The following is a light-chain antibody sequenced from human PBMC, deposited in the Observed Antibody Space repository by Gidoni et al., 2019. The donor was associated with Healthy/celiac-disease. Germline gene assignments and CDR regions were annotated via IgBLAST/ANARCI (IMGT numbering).Light chain of an antibody. Sequence: EIVMTQSPATLSVSPGARATLSCRASQSVSSNLAWYQQKPGQAPRLLIYGASTRATGIPARFSGSGSGTEFTLTISSLQSKDFAVYYCQQYNNWPPVTFGQGTKVEIK. CDR3: QQYNNWPPVT. V-gene: IGKV3-15*01. CDR2: GAS. CDR1: QSVSSN. J-gene: IGKJ1*01.